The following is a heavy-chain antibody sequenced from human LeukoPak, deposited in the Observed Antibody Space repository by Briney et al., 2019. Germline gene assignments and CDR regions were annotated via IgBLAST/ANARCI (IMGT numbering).Heavy chain of an antibody. D-gene: IGHD6-19*01. CDR2: ISGSGGST. V-gene: IGHV3-23*01. J-gene: IGHJ5*02. CDR3: AKQQWKGWFDP. CDR1: GLTFSSCG. Sequence: PGGSLRLSCEASGLTFSSCGMSWVRQAPGKGLEWVSAISGSGGSTYYADSVKGRFTISRDNSKNTLYLQMNSLRAEDTAVYYCAKQQWKGWFDPWGQGTLVTVSS.